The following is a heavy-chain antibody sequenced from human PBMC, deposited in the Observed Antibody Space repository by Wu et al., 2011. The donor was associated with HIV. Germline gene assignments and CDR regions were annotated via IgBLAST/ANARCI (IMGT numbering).Heavy chain of an antibody. D-gene: IGHD2-15*01. CDR2: INPAFGNT. V-gene: IGHV1-69*14. Sequence: QVQLVQSGAEVKTAGSSVKVSCKASGDTFGTFAFSWLRQAPGQGLEWVGVINPAFGNTVYPQKFRDRVIVTADKSTTTVYMELTSLRSEDTGTYYCATTQGPLASIGGYYFDYWGQGTLVTVSS. CDR1: GDTFGTFA. J-gene: IGHJ4*02. CDR3: ATTQGPLASIGGYYFDY.